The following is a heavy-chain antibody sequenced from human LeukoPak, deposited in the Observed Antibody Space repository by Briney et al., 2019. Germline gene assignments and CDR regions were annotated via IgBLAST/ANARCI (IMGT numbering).Heavy chain of an antibody. CDR3: ARAYGQLGFDY. CDR2: IHYSGST. Sequence: SETLSLTCTVSGGSISSSSYYWGWIRQPPGKGLEWIGSIHYSGSTYYNPSLKSRVTVSVDTSKNQFSLKLSSVTAADTAVYYCARAYGQLGFDYWGQGTLVTVSS. J-gene: IGHJ4*02. D-gene: IGHD3-10*01. CDR1: GGSISSSSYY. V-gene: IGHV4-39*07.